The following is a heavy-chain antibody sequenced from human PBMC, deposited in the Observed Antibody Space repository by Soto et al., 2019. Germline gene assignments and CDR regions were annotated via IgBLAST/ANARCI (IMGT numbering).Heavy chain of an antibody. D-gene: IGHD3-22*01. CDR2: IYSGGST. J-gene: IGHJ6*02. CDR1: VFTFSSNY. V-gene: IGHV3-53*01. CDR3: AREYYYDSSGYPAYGMDV. Sequence: GSLRLSCPASVFTFSSNYMSWVRQAPGKGLEWVSVIYSGGSTYYADSVKGRFTISRDNSKNTLYLQMNSLRAEDTAVYYCAREYYYDSSGYPAYGMDVWGQGTTVTVSS.